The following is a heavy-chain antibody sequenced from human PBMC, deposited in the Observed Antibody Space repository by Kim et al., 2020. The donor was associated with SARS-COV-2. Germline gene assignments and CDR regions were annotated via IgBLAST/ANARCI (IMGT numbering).Heavy chain of an antibody. V-gene: IGHV1-46*01. J-gene: IGHJ3*02. Sequence: FQGRVTMTRDTSTSTVYMELSSLRSEDTAVYYCAREGYDYVWGRADAFDIWGQGTMVTVSS. CDR3: AREGYDYVWGRADAFDI. D-gene: IGHD3-16*01.